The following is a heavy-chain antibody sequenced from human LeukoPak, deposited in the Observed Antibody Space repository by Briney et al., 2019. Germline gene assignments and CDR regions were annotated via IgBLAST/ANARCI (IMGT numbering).Heavy chain of an antibody. D-gene: IGHD6-19*01. CDR2: INSDGSST. J-gene: IGHJ4*02. V-gene: IGHV3-74*01. CDR3: ASGKRWSVAVAGR. CDR1: GFTFSSYW. Sequence: GGSLRLSCAASGFTFSSYWMHWVRQAPGKGLVWVSRINSDGSSTSYADSVKGRFTISRDNAKNTLYLQMNSLRAEDTAVYYCASGKRWSVAVAGRWGQGTLVTVSS.